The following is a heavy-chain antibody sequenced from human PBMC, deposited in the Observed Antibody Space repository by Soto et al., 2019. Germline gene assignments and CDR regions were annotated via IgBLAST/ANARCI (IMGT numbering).Heavy chain of an antibody. V-gene: IGHV1-69*08. CDR1: GGTFSSYT. D-gene: IGHD3-22*01. CDR3: ARDSSGTPFDY. J-gene: IGHJ4*02. CDR2: IIPILGIA. Sequence: QVQLVQSGAEVKKPGSSVKVSCKASGGTFSSYTISWVRQAPGQGLEWMGRIIPILGIANYAQKFQGRVTXTXXKPTSTGYMELSSRRSEDTAVYYCARDSSGTPFDYWGQGTLVTVSS.